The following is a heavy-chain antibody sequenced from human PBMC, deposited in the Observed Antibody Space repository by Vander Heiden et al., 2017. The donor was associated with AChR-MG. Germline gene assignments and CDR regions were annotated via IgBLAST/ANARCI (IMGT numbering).Heavy chain of an antibody. V-gene: IGHV1-69*06. CDR2: IIPIFGTV. J-gene: IGHJ4*02. CDR3: ARDSEYSSSLRH. Sequence: QVQLVQSGAEVKKPGSSVKVSCKASGDTFSTYTISWVRQAPGQGLVWMGGIIPIFGTVNYAQKFQVRVTITADKSTSTAYMELSSLRFEDTALYYCARDSEYSSSLRHWGQGTLVTVSS. CDR1: GDTFSTYT. D-gene: IGHD6-6*01.